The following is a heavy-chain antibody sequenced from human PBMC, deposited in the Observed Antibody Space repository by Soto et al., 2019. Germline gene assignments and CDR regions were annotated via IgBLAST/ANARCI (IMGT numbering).Heavy chain of an antibody. CDR2: ISAYNGNT. Sequence: QVQLVQSGAEVKKPGASVKVSCKASGYTFTSYGISWVRQAPGQGLEWMGWISAYNGNTNYAQKLQGRVTMTTDTSXSXDYMELRSLRSDDTAVYYCARDGAVGENSYYYGMDVWGQGTTVPVSS. D-gene: IGHD3-16*01. V-gene: IGHV1-18*01. J-gene: IGHJ6*02. CDR3: ARDGAVGENSYYYGMDV. CDR1: GYTFTSYG.